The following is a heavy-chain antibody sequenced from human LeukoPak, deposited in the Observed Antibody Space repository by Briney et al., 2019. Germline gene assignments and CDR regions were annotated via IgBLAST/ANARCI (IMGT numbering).Heavy chain of an antibody. Sequence: GASVKVSCKASGGTFSSYAISWVRQAPGQGLEWMGGIIPIFGTANYAQKFQGRVTITADESTSTAYMELSSLRSEDTAVYYCATDRPGDRVYYDILTGYQAVWGQGTLVTVSS. D-gene: IGHD3-9*01. V-gene: IGHV1-69*13. J-gene: IGHJ4*02. CDR3: ATDRPGDRVYYDILTGYQAV. CDR2: IIPIFGTA. CDR1: GGTFSSYA.